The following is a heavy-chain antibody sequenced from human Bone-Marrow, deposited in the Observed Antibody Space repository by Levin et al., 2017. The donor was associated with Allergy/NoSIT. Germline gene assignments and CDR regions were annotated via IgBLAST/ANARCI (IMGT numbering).Heavy chain of an antibody. Sequence: ASVKVSCKASGYTFTGYYMHWVRQAPGQGLEWMGWINPNSGGTNYAQKFQGRVTMTRDTSISTAYMELSRLRSDDTAVYYCARDIYSSGWYSVFDYWGQGTLVTVSS. V-gene: IGHV1-2*02. CDR3: ARDIYSSGWYSVFDY. J-gene: IGHJ4*02. CDR1: GYTFTGYY. D-gene: IGHD6-19*01. CDR2: INPNSGGT.